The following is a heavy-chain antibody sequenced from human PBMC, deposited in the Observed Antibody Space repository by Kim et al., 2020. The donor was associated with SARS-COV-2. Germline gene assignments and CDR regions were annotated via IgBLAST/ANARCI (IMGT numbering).Heavy chain of an antibody. CDR3: ARRHNVECFDY. Sequence: SETLSLTCNVSGGSISSNNLYWGWIRQPPGKGLQWIGNIYYSGSTYSNPSLKSRVTISVATSKNQFSLKLTSVTAAATAVYYCARRHNVECFDYWGQGTL. V-gene: IGHV4-39*01. D-gene: IGHD2-8*01. CDR1: GGSISSNNLY. J-gene: IGHJ4*02. CDR2: IYYSGST.